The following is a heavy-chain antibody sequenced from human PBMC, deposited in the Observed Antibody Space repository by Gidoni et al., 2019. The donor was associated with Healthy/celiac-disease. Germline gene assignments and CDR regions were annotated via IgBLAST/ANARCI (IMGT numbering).Heavy chain of an antibody. J-gene: IGHJ5*02. CDR2: INHSGST. CDR3: ARGRPYYDILTGYSPNNWFDP. D-gene: IGHD3-9*01. V-gene: IGHV4-34*01. Sequence: QVQLQQWGAGLLKPSETLSLTCAVYGGSFSGYYWSWIRQPPGKGLEWIGEINHSGSTNYSPSLKSRVTISVDTSKNQFSLKLSSVTAADTAVYYCARGRPYYDILTGYSPNNWFDPWGQGTLVTVSS. CDR1: GGSFSGYY.